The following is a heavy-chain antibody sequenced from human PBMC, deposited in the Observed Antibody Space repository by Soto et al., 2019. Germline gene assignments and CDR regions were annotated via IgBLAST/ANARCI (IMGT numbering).Heavy chain of an antibody. J-gene: IGHJ6*03. D-gene: IGHD4-17*01. CDR2: MNPNSGNT. CDR3: ARHSYDYAYYYYMDV. V-gene: IGHV1-8*01. Sequence: SVKVSCKASGYTFTSYDINWVRQATGQGLEWMGWMNPNSGNTGYAQKFRGRVTMTRNTSISTAYMELSSLRSEDTAVYYCARHSYDYAYYYYMDVWGKGTTVTVSS. CDR1: GYTFTSYD.